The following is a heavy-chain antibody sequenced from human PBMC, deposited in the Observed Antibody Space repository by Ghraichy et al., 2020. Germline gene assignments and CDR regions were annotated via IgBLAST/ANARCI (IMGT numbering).Heavy chain of an antibody. Sequence: GESLNISCAASGFTFSSYSMNWVRQAPGKGLEWVSYISSSSSTIYYADSVKGRFTISRDNAKNSLYLQMNSLRDEDTAVYYCAREFTTSYDYVWGSYREGSHWGQGTLVTVSS. CDR2: ISSSSSTI. CDR1: GFTFSSYS. D-gene: IGHD3-16*02. J-gene: IGHJ4*02. V-gene: IGHV3-48*02. CDR3: AREFTTSYDYVWGSYREGSH.